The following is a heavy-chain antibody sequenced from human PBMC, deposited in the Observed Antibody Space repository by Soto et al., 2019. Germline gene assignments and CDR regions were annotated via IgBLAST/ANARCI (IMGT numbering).Heavy chain of an antibody. V-gene: IGHV6-1*01. D-gene: IGHD5-12*01. Sequence: QLQQAGPGLVKPSQTLSLTCGISGDIVSSNSATWNWISQSPSRGLEWLGRTYLRSKWYNEYAVSVKSRIAIRPDASKNHFSLQLSSVTAEDTAVYFCARAAVAFDAFDLWGQGTVVTVSS. CDR2: TYLRSKWYN. CDR1: GDIVSSNSAT. J-gene: IGHJ3*01. CDR3: ARAAVAFDAFDL.